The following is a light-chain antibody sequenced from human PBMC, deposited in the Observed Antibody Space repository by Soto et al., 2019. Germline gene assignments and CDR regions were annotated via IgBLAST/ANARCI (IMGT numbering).Light chain of an antibody. V-gene: IGKV3-15*01. J-gene: IGKJ1*01. CDR3: QQYNNWPPWT. CDR1: QSVSSN. Sequence: VMARCRATLSVSPGERATLSCRASQSVSSNLAWYQQKPGQAPRLLIYGASTRATGIPARFSGSGSGTEFTLTISSLQSEDFAVYYCQQYNNWPPWTFGQGTKV. CDR2: GAS.